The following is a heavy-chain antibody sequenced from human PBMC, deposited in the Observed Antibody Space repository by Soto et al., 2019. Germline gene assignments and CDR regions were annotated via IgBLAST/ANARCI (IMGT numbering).Heavy chain of an antibody. CDR3: ARALGYTYGHLPIDY. V-gene: IGHV4-34*01. Sequence: PSETLSLPCTVYGWSVSGYYWLWIRRPPGKGLEWIGEINHSGSTNYNPSLKSRVTISVDTSKNQFSLKLNSVTAADTAVYYCARALGYTYGHLPIDYWGQGTLVTVS. CDR1: GWSVSGYY. CDR2: INHSGST. D-gene: IGHD5-18*01. J-gene: IGHJ4*02.